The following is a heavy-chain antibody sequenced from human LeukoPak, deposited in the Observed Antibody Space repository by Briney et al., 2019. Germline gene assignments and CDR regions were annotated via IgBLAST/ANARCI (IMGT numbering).Heavy chain of an antibody. D-gene: IGHD6-25*01. J-gene: IGHJ4*02. CDR3: ARGQLRLSN. CDR1: GDSIRSASYS. CDR2: INHSGST. Sequence: SETLSLTCTVSGDSIRSASYSWAWIRQPPGKGLEWIGEINHSGSTDYNPSLKSRVTISVDTSKNQFSLKLNSVTAADTAVYYCARGQLRLSNWGQGSLVIVSS. V-gene: IGHV4-39*07.